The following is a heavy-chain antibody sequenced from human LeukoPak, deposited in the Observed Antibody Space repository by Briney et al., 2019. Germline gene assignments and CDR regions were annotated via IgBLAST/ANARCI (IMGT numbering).Heavy chain of an antibody. CDR1: GYTFTGYY. J-gene: IGHJ4*02. CDR3: ARDLAVYYDSSGSD. CDR2: INPNSGGT. Sequence: GASVKVSCKASGYTFTGYYMHWVRQAPGQGLEWMGWINPNSGGTNYAQKFQGRVTMTRDTSISTAYMELSRLRSDDTAVYYCARDLAVYYDSSGSDWGQGTLVTVSS. D-gene: IGHD3-22*01. V-gene: IGHV1-2*02.